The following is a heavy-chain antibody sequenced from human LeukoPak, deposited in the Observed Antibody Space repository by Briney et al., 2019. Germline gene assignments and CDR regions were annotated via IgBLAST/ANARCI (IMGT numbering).Heavy chain of an antibody. D-gene: IGHD1-1*01. CDR1: GFTFSSYA. CDR2: ISGSGGST. J-gene: IGHJ4*02. CDR3: ARYERDHVFDY. Sequence: PGRSLRLSCAASGFTFSSYAMSWVRQAPGKGLEWVSAISGSGGSTYYADSVKGRFTISRDNAKNSLYLQMNSLRAEDTAVYYCARYERDHVFDYWGQGTLVTVSS. V-gene: IGHV3-23*01.